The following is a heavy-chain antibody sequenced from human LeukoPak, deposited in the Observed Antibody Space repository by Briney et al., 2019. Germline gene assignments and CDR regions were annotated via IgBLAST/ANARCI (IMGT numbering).Heavy chain of an antibody. CDR3: ATGYSSSWCYFDY. J-gene: IGHJ4*02. CDR2: ISYDGSNK. Sequence: GRSLRLSCAASGFTFSSYAMHWVRQAPGKGLEWVAVISYDGSNKYYADSVKGRFTISRDNSKNTLYLQMNSLRAEDAAVYYCATGYSSSWCYFDYWGQGTLVTVSS. V-gene: IGHV3-30*04. CDR1: GFTFSSYA. D-gene: IGHD6-13*01.